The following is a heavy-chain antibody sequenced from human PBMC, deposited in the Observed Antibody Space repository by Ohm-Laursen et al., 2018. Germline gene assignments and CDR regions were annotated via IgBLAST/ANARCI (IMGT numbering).Heavy chain of an antibody. CDR2: IDPYSDDT. CDR1: GYSFSDYH. CDR3: ARGRSPRIILWQILTFDY. J-gene: IGHJ4*02. V-gene: IGHV1-2*06. D-gene: IGHD3-10*01. Sequence: GATVKISCKASGYSFSDYHIHWVRQVPGQGLEWMGRIDPYSDDTKYAQNFQGRVTMTTDTSISTAYMELSRLRSDDTAVYYCARGRSPRIILWQILTFDYWGQGTLVTVSS.